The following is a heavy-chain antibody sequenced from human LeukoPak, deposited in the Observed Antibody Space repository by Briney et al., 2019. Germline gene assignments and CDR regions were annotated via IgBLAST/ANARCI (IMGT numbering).Heavy chain of an antibody. D-gene: IGHD3-10*01. CDR2: IYHSGSR. CDR1: GDSISSGDYY. Sequence: SETLSLTCTVSGDSISSGDYYWSWIRQPPGKDLEWIGYIYHSGSRYYNPSLKTRVSISKDASKNQFSLKLLSVTAADTAIYCARATGWPKGSGTFNYYYGLDVWGQGTTVTVSS. V-gene: IGHV4-30-4*01. J-gene: IGHJ6*02. CDR3: ARATGWPKGSGTFNYYYGLDV.